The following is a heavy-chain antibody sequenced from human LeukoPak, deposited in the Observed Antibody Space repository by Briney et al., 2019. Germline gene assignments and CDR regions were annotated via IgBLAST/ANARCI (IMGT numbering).Heavy chain of an antibody. CDR1: GFTFSNAW. V-gene: IGHV3-15*01. CDR2: IKSKTDGGTT. CDR3: AKGTYYHTSGTSSTETFGEN. Sequence: GGSLRLSCAASGFTFSNAWMSWVRQAPGKGLEWVGRIKSKTDGGTTDYAASVKGRFTISRDNSENTLYLQMNSLRAEDTAVYYCAKGTYYHTSGTSSTETFGENWGQGTLVTVSS. J-gene: IGHJ4*02. D-gene: IGHD3-10*01.